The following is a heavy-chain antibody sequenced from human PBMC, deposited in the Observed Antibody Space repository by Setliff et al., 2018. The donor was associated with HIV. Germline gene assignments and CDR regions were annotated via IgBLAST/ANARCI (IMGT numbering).Heavy chain of an antibody. Sequence: ASVKVSCKTSGYTFDAKYIHWARQAPGQGLEWMGWINPNSGGTNYAQKFQGRVSMTRDTSIFTAYMELSRLRSDDTAVYYCARGRGESRTNYFDYWGQGTLVTVSS. CDR1: GYTFDAKY. V-gene: IGHV1-2*02. CDR3: ARGRGESRTNYFDY. J-gene: IGHJ4*02. CDR2: INPNSGGT.